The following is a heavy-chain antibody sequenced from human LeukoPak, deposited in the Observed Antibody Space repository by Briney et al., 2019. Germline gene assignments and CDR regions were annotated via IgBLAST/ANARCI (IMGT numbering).Heavy chain of an antibody. CDR2: IKKDGSGI. CDR1: GFPFSNSW. J-gene: IGHJ6*04. CDR3: AGGNAMDV. Sequence: GGSLRLSCAVSGFPFSNSWMYWVRQAPGKGLEGVANIKKDGSGISYVESVKGRFIISRDNSRNSLYLQMNSLKVEDTAAYFCAGGNAMDVWGKGTAVTVYS. V-gene: IGHV3-7*03.